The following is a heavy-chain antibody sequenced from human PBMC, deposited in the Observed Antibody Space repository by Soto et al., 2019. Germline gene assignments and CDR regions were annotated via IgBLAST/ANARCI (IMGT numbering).Heavy chain of an antibody. V-gene: IGHV3-23*01. CDR2: VSTRGVST. D-gene: IGHD3-10*01. CDR3: ARESYFSYYFDY. J-gene: IGHJ4*02. Sequence: PGLSMRVSWAAAGLKIRTYGVGWARMAPGKGLEWVSVVSTRGVSTYYADSVKGRFTISRDNSKSTLYLQMTSLRAEDTAVYYCARESYFSYYFDYWGQGTLVTVSS. CDR1: GLKIRTYG.